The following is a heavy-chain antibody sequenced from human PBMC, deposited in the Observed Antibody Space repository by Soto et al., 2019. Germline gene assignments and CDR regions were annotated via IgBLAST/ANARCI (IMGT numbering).Heavy chain of an antibody. J-gene: IGHJ3*02. Sequence: PSETLSLTCAVSGGSISSSNWWSWVRQPPGKGLEWIGEIYHSGGTNYNPSLKSRVTISVDKSKNQFSLKLSSVTAADTAVYYCARGTHDYGDYSAAFDIWGQGTMVTVSS. CDR3: ARGTHDYGDYSAAFDI. CDR2: IYHSGGT. D-gene: IGHD4-17*01. CDR1: GGSISSSNW. V-gene: IGHV4-4*02.